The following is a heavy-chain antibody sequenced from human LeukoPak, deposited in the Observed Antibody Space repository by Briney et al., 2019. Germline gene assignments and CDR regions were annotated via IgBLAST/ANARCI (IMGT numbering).Heavy chain of an antibody. V-gene: IGHV1-8*03. D-gene: IGHD4-23*01. J-gene: IGHJ3*02. CDR2: MNPNSGNT. CDR3: ARPNLRVNAFDI. CDR1: GYTFTSYD. Sequence: ASVTVSCKASGYTFTSYDINWVRQATGQGLEWMGWMNPNSGNTGYAQKFQGRVTITRNTSISTAYMELSSLRYEDTAVYFCARPNLRVNAFDIRGQGTMVTVSS.